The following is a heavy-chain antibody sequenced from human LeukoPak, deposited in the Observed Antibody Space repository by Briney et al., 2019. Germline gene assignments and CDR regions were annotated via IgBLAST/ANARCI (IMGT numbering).Heavy chain of an antibody. CDR3: ARSGMYYYDSSGYDY. CDR2: IYYSGST. V-gene: IGHV4-59*01. CDR1: GGSISSYY. Sequence: SETLSLTCTVSGGSISSYYWSWIRQPPGKGLEWIGYIYYSGSTNYNSSLKSRVTISVDTSKNQFSLKLSSVTAADTAVYYCARSGMYYYDSSGYDYWGQGTLVTVSS. J-gene: IGHJ4*02. D-gene: IGHD3-22*01.